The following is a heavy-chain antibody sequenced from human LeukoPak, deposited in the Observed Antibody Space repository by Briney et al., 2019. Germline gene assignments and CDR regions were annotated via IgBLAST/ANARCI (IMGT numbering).Heavy chain of an antibody. CDR3: VWRPRPSYQQKDYFDH. D-gene: IGHD1/OR15-1a*01. V-gene: IGHV3-30*02. J-gene: IGHJ4*02. CDR1: GFPFSNYG. CDR2: FRQYGSST. Sequence: PGGSLRLSCVASGFPFSNYGMHWVRQAPGKGLEWVAFFRQYGSSTFYSDSVKGRFTISRDTSKNTLYPQMNGLREEDTAMYYCVWRPRPSYQQKDYFDHWGQGTLVTVSS.